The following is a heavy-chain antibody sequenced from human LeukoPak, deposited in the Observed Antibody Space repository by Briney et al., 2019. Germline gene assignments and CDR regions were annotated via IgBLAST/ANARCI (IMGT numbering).Heavy chain of an antibody. J-gene: IGHJ3*02. Sequence: GESLKISCKGSGYSFTSYWIGWVRQMPGKGLEWMGIIYPGDSDTRYSPSFQGQVTISADKSISTAYLQWSSLKASDTAMYYCASPRQDCSSTSCYAWEAAFDIWGQGTMVTVSS. V-gene: IGHV5-51*01. CDR3: ASPRQDCSSTSCYAWEAAFDI. CDR1: GYSFTSYW. D-gene: IGHD2-2*01. CDR2: IYPGDSDT.